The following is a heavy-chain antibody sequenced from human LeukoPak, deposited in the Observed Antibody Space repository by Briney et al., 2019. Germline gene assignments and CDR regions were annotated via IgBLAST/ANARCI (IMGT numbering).Heavy chain of an antibody. D-gene: IGHD1-1*01. CDR2: IYYTGST. CDR1: GGSISSYY. J-gene: IGHJ5*02. V-gene: IGHV4-59*01. Sequence: SETLSLTCTVSGGSISSYYWSWIRQPPGKGLEWIGYIYYTGSTNYNPSLKSRVTISVDTSKNQLSLKLSSVTAADSAVYYCARARTGFDLWGQGALVTVSS. CDR3: ARARTGFDL.